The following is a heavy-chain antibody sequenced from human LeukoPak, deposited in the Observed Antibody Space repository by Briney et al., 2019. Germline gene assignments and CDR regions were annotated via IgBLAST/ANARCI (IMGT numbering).Heavy chain of an antibody. J-gene: IGHJ5*02. Sequence: GGSLRLSCAASGFTFSSYWMHWVRQAPGKGLVWVSHINTDGSGANYADSVKGRFTISRDNAKNTLYLQMNSLRAEDTAVYYCARDLMTTNWFDPWGQGTLVTVSS. V-gene: IGHV3-74*01. CDR3: ARDLMTTNWFDP. D-gene: IGHD4-11*01. CDR1: GFTFSSYW. CDR2: INTDGSGA.